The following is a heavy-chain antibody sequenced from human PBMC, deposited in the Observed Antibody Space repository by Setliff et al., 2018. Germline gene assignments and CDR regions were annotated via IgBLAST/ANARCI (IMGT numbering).Heavy chain of an antibody. CDR1: GFTFSSYW. J-gene: IGHJ4*02. CDR2: IEQDGSEK. CDR3: TRSTSGAFDY. V-gene: IGHV3-7*01. D-gene: IGHD2-2*01. Sequence: GGSLRLSCAASGFTFSSYWMSWVRQTPGKGLEWVAHIEQDGSEKYYVDSVKGRFTISRDTAKSSLSLQMNSLRAEDTAVYYCTRSTSGAFDYWGQGALVTVSS.